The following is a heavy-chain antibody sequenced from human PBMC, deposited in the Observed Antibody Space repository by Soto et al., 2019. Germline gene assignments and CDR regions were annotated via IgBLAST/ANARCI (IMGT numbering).Heavy chain of an antibody. D-gene: IGHD3-10*01. CDR1: GGSISSSSYY. CDR3: ARHYPFGSGSYSPYYFDS. Sequence: PSETLSLTCTVSGGSISSSSYYWAWIRQPPGEGLDWIGNVYYSGTAYYNPSLKSRITISVDTSKNLFSLKLNSVTAADTAVYYCARHYPFGSGSYSPYYFDSWGQGTLVTVSS. V-gene: IGHV4-39*01. CDR2: VYYSGTA. J-gene: IGHJ4*02.